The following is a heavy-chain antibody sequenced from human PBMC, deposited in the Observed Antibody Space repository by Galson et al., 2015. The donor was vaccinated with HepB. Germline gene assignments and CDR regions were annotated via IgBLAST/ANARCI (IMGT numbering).Heavy chain of an antibody. Sequence: CATSGDSVSSNSAAWNWIRQSPSRGLEWLGRTYYRSKWYNDYAVSVKSRITINPDTSKNQFSLQLNSVTPEDTAVYYCARRGVIAAAGTGYYYYYMDVWGKGTTVTVSS. CDR1: GDSVSSNSAA. D-gene: IGHD6-13*01. CDR3: ARRGVIAAAGTGYYYYYMDV. V-gene: IGHV6-1*01. CDR2: TYYRSKWYN. J-gene: IGHJ6*03.